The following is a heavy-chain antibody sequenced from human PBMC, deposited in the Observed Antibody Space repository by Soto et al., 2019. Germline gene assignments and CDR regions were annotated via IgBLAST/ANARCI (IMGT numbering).Heavy chain of an antibody. J-gene: IGHJ6*02. CDR2: ISGSGGST. D-gene: IGHD6-6*01. CDR3: AKGYYSSSYYYYYGMDV. CDR1: GFTFSSYA. V-gene: IGHV3-23*01. Sequence: LRLSCAASGFTFSSYAMSWVRQAPGKGLEWVSAISGSGGSTYYADSVKGRFTISRDNSKNTLYLQMNSLGAEDTAVYYCAKGYYSSSYYYYYGMDVWGQGTTVTVSS.